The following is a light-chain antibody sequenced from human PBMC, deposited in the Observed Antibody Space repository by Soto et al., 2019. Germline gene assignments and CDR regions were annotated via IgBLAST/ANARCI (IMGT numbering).Light chain of an antibody. CDR2: KAS. J-gene: IGKJ1*01. CDR3: QQYNSYSPT. CDR1: QSISTW. V-gene: IGKV1-5*03. Sequence: DIQMTQSPSTLSASVGDRVTITCRASQSISTWLAWYQQEPGKAPKLLMHKASSLQSGVPSRFSGSGSGTDFTLTISSLHPDDFATYYCQQYNSYSPTFGQGTKVDIK.